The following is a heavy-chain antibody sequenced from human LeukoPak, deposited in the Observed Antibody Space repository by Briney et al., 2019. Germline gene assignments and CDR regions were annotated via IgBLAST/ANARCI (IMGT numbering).Heavy chain of an antibody. D-gene: IGHD3-3*01. Sequence: SETLSLTCAVYGGSFSGYYWSWIRQPPGKGLEWIGEINHSGSTNYNPSLKSRVTISVDTSKNQFSLKLSSVTAADTAVYYCARGRTIFGVVIIGAYYFDYWGQGTLATVSS. V-gene: IGHV4-34*01. CDR2: INHSGST. CDR1: GGSFSGYY. CDR3: ARGRTIFGVVIIGAYYFDY. J-gene: IGHJ4*02.